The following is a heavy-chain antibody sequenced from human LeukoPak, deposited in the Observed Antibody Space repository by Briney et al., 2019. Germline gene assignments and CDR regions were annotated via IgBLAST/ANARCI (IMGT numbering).Heavy chain of an antibody. D-gene: IGHD3-22*01. CDR3: ARRLTYDSRAYYCLDY. J-gene: IGHJ4*02. CDR2: IFPGDSDT. Sequence: GESLKISCKGSGYSFTSYWIGWVRQKPGKGLEWMGIIFPGDSDTRYSPSFQGQVTISADKSISAAYLQWSSLKASDTAMYYCARRLTYDSRAYYCLDYWGQGTLVTVSS. CDR1: GYSFTSYW. V-gene: IGHV5-51*01.